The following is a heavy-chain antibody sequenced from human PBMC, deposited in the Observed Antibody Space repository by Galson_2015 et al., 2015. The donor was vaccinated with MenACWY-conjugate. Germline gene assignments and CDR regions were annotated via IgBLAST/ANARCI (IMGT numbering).Heavy chain of an antibody. CDR1: GGTFSSYA. CDR3: AGRAYYYDSSGYPYAQPFDY. Sequence: SVKVSCKASGGTFSSYAISWVRQAPGQGLEWMGGIIPIFGTANYAQTFQGRVTITADESTSTAYMDLSSLRSEDTAVYYCAGRAYYYDSSGYPYAQPFDYWGQGTLVTVSS. V-gene: IGHV1-69*13. D-gene: IGHD3-22*01. CDR2: IIPIFGTA. J-gene: IGHJ4*02.